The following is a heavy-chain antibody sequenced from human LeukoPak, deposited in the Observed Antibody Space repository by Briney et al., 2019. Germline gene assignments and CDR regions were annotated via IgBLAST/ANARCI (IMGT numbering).Heavy chain of an antibody. D-gene: IGHD5-24*01. CDR1: GYTFTSYA. CDR3: ARDPERRDGYNYPIDAFDI. CDR2: IIPIFGTA. J-gene: IGHJ3*02. Sequence: SVKVSCKASGYTFTSYAISWVRQAPGQGLEWMGRIIPIFGTANYAQKFQGRVTITTDESTSTAYMELSSLRSEDTAVYYCARDPERRDGYNYPIDAFDIWGQGTMVTVSS. V-gene: IGHV1-69*05.